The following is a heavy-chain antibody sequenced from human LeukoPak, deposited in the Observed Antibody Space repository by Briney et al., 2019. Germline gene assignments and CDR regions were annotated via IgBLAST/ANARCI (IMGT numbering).Heavy chain of an antibody. J-gene: IGHJ4*02. CDR1: RFTFSNSG. D-gene: IGHD2/OR15-2a*01. Sequence: PGGSLRLSCAASRFTFSNSGMSWVRQAPGKGLEWVANINQDGSEKNCVDSVKGRFTISRDNAKNSLYLQMNSLRAEDTAVYYCANNRASLDYWGQGTLVTVSS. CDR3: ANNRASLDY. V-gene: IGHV3-7*02. CDR2: INQDGSEK.